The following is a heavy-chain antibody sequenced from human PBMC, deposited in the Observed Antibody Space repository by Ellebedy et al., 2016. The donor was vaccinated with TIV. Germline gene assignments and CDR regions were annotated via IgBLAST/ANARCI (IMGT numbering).Heavy chain of an antibody. J-gene: IGHJ4*02. Sequence: SQTLSLTCXVSGDPITGSHWWSWVRQPPGRGLEWIGEIYHGVSSHYNPSLKSRVTMSIDESKNGFSLKLTSVTAADTAVYYCARDLGSGVYPGHWGQGTLVTVSS. D-gene: IGHD6-13*01. CDR2: IYHGVSS. CDR1: GDPITGSHW. V-gene: IGHV4-4*02. CDR3: ARDLGSGVYPGH.